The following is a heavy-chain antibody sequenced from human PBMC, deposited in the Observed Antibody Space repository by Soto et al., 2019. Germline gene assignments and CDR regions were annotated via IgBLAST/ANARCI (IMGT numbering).Heavy chain of an antibody. CDR1: GYTFTSYG. Sequence: QVQLVQSGAEVKKPGASVKVSCKASGYTFTSYGISWVRQAPGQGLEWMGWISAYNGNTNYAQKLQGRVTMTTDTSTSTAYVELRSLRSDDTAVYYCARDATIAAAGGDAFDIWGQGTMVTVSS. J-gene: IGHJ3*02. V-gene: IGHV1-18*04. CDR3: ARDATIAAAGGDAFDI. CDR2: ISAYNGNT. D-gene: IGHD6-13*01.